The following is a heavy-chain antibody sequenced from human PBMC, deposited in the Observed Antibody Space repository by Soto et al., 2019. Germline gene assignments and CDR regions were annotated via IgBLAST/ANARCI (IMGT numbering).Heavy chain of an antibody. V-gene: IGHV1-69*13. D-gene: IGHD5-18*01. Sequence: ASVKVSCKASGGTFSSYAISCVRQAPGQGLEWMGGIIPIFGTANYAQKFQGRVTITADESTSTAYMELSSLRSEDTAVYYCARSYSYGPPYFDYWGQGTLVTVSS. CDR3: ARSYSYGPPYFDY. CDR2: IIPIFGTA. CDR1: GGTFSSYA. J-gene: IGHJ4*02.